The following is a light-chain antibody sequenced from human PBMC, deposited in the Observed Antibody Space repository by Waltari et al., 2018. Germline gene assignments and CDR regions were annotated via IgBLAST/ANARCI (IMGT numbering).Light chain of an antibody. V-gene: IGKV2-28*01. CDR2: LGS. CDR1: QSLLQSDGKNY. CDR3: MQAREVPET. Sequence: EIVMTQSPLTLSVTPGESASISCRASQSLLQSDGKNYLDWYLQKPGQSPQLLISLGSTRASGVPDRVTASGTGTTFTLNIRKVEAEDVGVYYCMQAREVPETFGQGTKVESK. J-gene: IGKJ1*01.